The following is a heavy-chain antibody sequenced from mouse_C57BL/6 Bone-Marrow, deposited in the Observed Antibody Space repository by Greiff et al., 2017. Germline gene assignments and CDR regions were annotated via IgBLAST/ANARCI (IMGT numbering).Heavy chain of an antibody. J-gene: IGHJ4*01. CDR1: GFTFSDFY. D-gene: IGHD1-1*01. V-gene: IGHV7-1*01. Sequence: EVQGVESGGGLVQSGRSLRLSCATSGFTFSDFYMEWVRQAPGKGLEWIAASRNKANDYTTEYSASVKGRFIVSRDTSQSILYLQMNALRAEDTAIYYCARDAITTEFYAMDYWGQGTSVTVSS. CDR2: SRNKANDYTT. CDR3: ARDAITTEFYAMDY.